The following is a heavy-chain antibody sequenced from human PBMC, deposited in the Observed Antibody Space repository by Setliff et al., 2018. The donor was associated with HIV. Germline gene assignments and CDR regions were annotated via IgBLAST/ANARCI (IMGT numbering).Heavy chain of an antibody. V-gene: IGHV4-59*01. CDR2: VYSTGSI. J-gene: IGHJ4*02. D-gene: IGHD1-1*01. CDR1: GGSMSRFY. CDR3: ARAEGDAYNSLPYFDS. Sequence: SETLSLTCTVSGGSMSRFYWTWIRQPPGKGLEWIGFVYSTGSINYSPSFRGPLTISLDTSENQFSLHLTSVTAADTAVYYCARAEGDAYNSLPYFDSWGPGALVTVSS.